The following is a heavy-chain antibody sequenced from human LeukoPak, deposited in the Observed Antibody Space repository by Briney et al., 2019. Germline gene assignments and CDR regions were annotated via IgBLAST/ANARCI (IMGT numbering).Heavy chain of an antibody. CDR1: GGSVTGGTHS. J-gene: IGHJ4*02. V-gene: IGHV4-61*01. CDR2: IYYSGST. CDR3: ARDSPVSSD. Sequence: PSETLSLTCTVSGGSVTGGTHSWSWIRQPPGKGLEWLGYIYYSGSTNYNPSLKSRVTISVDTSKNQFSLKLSSVTAADTAVYYCARDSPVSSDWGQGTLVTVSS. D-gene: IGHD3-16*01.